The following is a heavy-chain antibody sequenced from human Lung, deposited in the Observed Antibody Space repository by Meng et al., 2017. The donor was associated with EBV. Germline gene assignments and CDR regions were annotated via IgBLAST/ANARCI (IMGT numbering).Heavy chain of an antibody. D-gene: IGHD4-11*01. CDR2: IYYSGST. Sequence: QVQLQKWGAGLLKPSETLSLTCTVSGGSISSYYWSWFRQPPGKGLEWIGYIYYSGSTNYNPSLKSRVTISVDTSKNQFSLKLSSVTAADTAVYYCARFSSSKGLDYWGQGTLVTVSS. J-gene: IGHJ4*02. CDR3: ARFSSSKGLDY. CDR1: GGSISSYY. V-gene: IGHV4-59*01.